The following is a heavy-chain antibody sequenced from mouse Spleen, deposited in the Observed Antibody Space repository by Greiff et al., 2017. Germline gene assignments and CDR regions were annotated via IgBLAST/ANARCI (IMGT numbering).Heavy chain of an antibody. D-gene: IGHD2-2*01. Sequence: VKLVESGPGLVAPSQSLSITCTVSGFSLTSYGVHWVRQPPGKGLEWLGVIWAGGSTNYNSALMSRLSISKGNSKSQVFLKMNRLQTDETAMYYCARALDGNDGFAYWGQGTLVTVSA. CDR2: IWAGGST. CDR3: ARALDGNDGFAY. V-gene: IGHV2-9*02. J-gene: IGHJ3*01. CDR1: GFSLTSYG.